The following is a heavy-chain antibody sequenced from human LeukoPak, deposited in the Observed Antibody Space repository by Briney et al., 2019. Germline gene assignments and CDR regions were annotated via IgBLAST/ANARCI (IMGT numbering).Heavy chain of an antibody. CDR1: GFTFSDAW. V-gene: IGHV3-15*01. D-gene: IGHD3-16*01. Sequence: GGSLRLSCAASGFTFSDAWMNWVRQAPGKGLEWVGRIKSKTDGGTIDYAAPVKGRFTISRDDSKNTLYLQMNSLKTEDTAVYYCTTETRGELWVPGYWGQGTLVTVSS. J-gene: IGHJ4*02. CDR3: TTETRGELWVPGY. CDR2: IKSKTDGGTI.